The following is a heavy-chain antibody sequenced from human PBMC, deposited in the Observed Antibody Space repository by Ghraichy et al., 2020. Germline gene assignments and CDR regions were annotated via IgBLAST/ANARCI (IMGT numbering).Heavy chain of an antibody. CDR1: GHTFTSYG. D-gene: IGHD2-2*01. V-gene: IGHV1-18*04. CDR2: ISIHSGNT. J-gene: IGHJ6*02. CDR3: ATSPDIVVIPATMGYFRFYAMDV. Sequence: ASVKVSCKASGHTFTSYGLSWVRQAPGQGLEWMGWISIHSGNTKYAEEFQGRVTMTRDTATSTAYMELRSLRSDDTAVYYCATSPDIVVIPATMGYFRFYAMDVWGQGTTVTVSS.